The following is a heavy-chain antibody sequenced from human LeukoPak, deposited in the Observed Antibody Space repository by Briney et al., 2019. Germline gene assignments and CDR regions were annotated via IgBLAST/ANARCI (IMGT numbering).Heavy chain of an antibody. J-gene: IGHJ5*02. CDR2: INTNSGGT. V-gene: IGHV1-2*02. CDR3: AIPTGTLEYNWFDP. Sequence: ASVKVSCKASGYTFTGYYMHWVRQAPGQGLEWMGWINTNSGGTKYAQKFQGRVTMTRDTSISTAYMELSRLRSDDTAVYYCAIPTGTLEYNWFDPWARGTLVSVSS. CDR1: GYTFTGYY. D-gene: IGHD1-1*01.